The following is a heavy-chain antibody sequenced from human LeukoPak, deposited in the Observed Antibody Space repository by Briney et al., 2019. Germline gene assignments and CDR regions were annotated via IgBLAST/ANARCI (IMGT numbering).Heavy chain of an antibody. D-gene: IGHD3-9*01. Sequence: ASQTLSLTCTVSGGSISSGGYYWSWIRQHPGKGLEWIGYIYYSGSTYYNPSLKSRVTISVDTSKNQFSLKLSSVTAADTAVYYCARVGDFDWLSSAFDYWGQGTLVIVSS. CDR3: ARVGDFDWLSSAFDY. CDR1: GGSISSGGYY. J-gene: IGHJ4*02. V-gene: IGHV4-31*03. CDR2: IYYSGST.